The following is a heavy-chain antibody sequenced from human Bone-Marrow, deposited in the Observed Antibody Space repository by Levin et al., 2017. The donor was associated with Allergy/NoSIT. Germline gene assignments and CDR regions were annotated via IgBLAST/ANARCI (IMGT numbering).Heavy chain of an antibody. CDR2: ISSDGGGT. CDR1: GFSFSTSW. D-gene: IGHD2-8*01. Sequence: GGSLRLSCVASGFSFSTSWMHWVRRVPGTGLLWVSRISSDGGGTSYADPEKGRFTISRDNAENTLYLQMNSRGVEDTAEYYCARVDGVDYWGQGNLVTVSS. J-gene: IGHJ4*02. V-gene: IGHV3-74*01. CDR3: ARVDGVDY.